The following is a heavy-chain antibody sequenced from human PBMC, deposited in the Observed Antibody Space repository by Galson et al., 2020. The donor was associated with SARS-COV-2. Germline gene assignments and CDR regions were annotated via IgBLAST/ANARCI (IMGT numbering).Heavy chain of an antibody. D-gene: IGHD3-10*01. CDR1: GFTFDDYA. CDR2: ITWNGGAI. Sequence: SCAASGFTFDDYAMHWVRQAPGTGLEWVSGITWNGGAIAYADSVKGRFTISRDSAKNSLYLQMNSLRVEDTAFYYCVKDFYGSFYSFDYWGQGTLVTVSS. V-gene: IGHV3-9*01. J-gene: IGHJ4*02. CDR3: VKDFYGSFYSFDY.